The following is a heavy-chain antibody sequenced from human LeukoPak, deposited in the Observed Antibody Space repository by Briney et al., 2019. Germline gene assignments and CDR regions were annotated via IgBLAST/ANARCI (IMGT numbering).Heavy chain of an antibody. CDR1: SDSIRRYY. CDR3: ARVMPTERPYSGLNYYFDY. D-gene: IGHD5-12*01. CDR2: NYYSGST. V-gene: IGHV4-59*07. Sequence: SDTLSLTCTVCSDSIRRYYWICIRQPPGKGLEWIDYNYYSGSTNCIPSFKGRVTMSVDTSKTQFSLKLSSVTAADTAVYYCARVMPTERPYSGLNYYFDYWGQGTLVTVSS. J-gene: IGHJ4*02.